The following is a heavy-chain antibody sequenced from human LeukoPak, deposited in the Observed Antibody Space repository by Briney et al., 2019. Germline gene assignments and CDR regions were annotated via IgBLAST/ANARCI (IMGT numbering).Heavy chain of an antibody. CDR1: GFTFDDYA. CDR2: ISWNSGSI. V-gene: IGHV3-9*01. CDR3: AKDIRHYDSSGIDY. D-gene: IGHD3-22*01. J-gene: IGHJ4*02. Sequence: SLRLSCAASGFTFDDYAMHWVRQAPGKGLEWVSGISWNSGSIGYADSVKGRFTISRDNAKNSLYLQMNSLRAEDTALYYCAKDIRHYDSSGIDYWGQGTLVTVSS.